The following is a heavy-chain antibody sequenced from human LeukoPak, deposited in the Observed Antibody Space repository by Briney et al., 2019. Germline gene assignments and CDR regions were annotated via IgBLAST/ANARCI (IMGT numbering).Heavy chain of an antibody. J-gene: IGHJ5*02. CDR3: GRELRFLEWSNWFDP. CDR1: GFTFSSYW. D-gene: IGHD3-3*01. V-gene: IGHV3-7*01. CDR2: IKQDGSEK. Sequence: GGSLRLSCAASGFTFSSYWMSWVRQAPGKGLEWVANIKQDGSEKYYVDSVKGRFTISRDNAKNSLYLQMNSLRAEDTAVYYCGRELRFLEWSNWFDPWGQGTLVTVSS.